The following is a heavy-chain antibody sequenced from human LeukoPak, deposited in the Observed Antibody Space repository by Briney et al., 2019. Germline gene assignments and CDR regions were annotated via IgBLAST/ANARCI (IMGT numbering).Heavy chain of an antibody. CDR3: ARVKVFDWFDP. CDR2: IYYSGST. J-gene: IGHJ5*02. CDR1: GGSISIYY. Sequence: SETLSLTCTVSGGSISIYYWSWIRQPPGKGLEWIGYIYYSGSTNYNPSLKSRVTISVDTSKNQFSLKLSSVTAADTAVYYCARVKVFDWFDPWGQGTLVTVSS. D-gene: IGHD1-14*01. V-gene: IGHV4-59*01.